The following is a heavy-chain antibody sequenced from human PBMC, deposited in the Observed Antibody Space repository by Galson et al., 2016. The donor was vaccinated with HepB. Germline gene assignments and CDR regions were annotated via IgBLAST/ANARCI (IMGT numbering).Heavy chain of an antibody. D-gene: IGHD6-13*01. Sequence: LRLSCAASGFTFGDYAMSWFRQAPGKGLEWVGFIRSKAYGGTTEYAASVKGRFTISRDDSKSIAYLQMNSLKTEDTAIYYCTKLGGSFQYSSSWYAFDIWGQGTMVTVSS. V-gene: IGHV3-49*03. CDR2: IRSKAYGGTT. CDR1: GFTFGDYA. CDR3: TKLGGSFQYSSSWYAFDI. J-gene: IGHJ3*02.